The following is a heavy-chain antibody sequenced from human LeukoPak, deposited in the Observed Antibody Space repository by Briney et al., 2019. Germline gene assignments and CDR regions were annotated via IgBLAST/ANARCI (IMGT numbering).Heavy chain of an antibody. V-gene: IGHV7-4-1*02. CDR2: INPNTGNP. D-gene: IGHD3-10*01. CDR1: GYTFTSYA. CDR3: ARIQGGSGPNDAFDI. J-gene: IGHJ3*02. Sequence: ASVKVSCKASGYTFTSYAMNWVRQAPGQGLEWMGWINPNTGNPTYAQSFTGRFALFLDTSTSTAYLQISSLTAEDTAVYFCARIQGGSGPNDAFDIWGQGTMGTVSS.